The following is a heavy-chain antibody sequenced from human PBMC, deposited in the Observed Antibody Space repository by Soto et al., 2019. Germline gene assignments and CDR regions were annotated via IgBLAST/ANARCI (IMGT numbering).Heavy chain of an antibody. V-gene: IGHV4-31*01. J-gene: IGHJ4*02. CDR3: XXXPLT. CDR1: GXSIXXXXXX. CDR2: IYYSGST. Sequence: QVQLQESGPGLVKPSQTLSLTCTVSGXSIXXXXXXXXWIRQHPGKGLEWIGYIYYSGSTYYNPXXXXXXXXXXXXXXXXXXXXXXXXXXXXXXXXXXXXXPLTWGQGTLVTVSS.